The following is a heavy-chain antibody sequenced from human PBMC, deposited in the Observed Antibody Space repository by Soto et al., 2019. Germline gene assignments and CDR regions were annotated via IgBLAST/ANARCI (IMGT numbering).Heavy chain of an antibody. J-gene: IGHJ5*02. D-gene: IGHD1-26*01. V-gene: IGHV1-69*06. CDR3: ARAIVAATAYNWFDT. CDR1: GGTFSSYA. Sequence: GASVKGSCKASGGTFSSYAIRWVRQAPGQGLEWMGGIRPIFGTAKYAQKFQGRVTITADKSTSTAYIELSSLRSEDTAVYYCARAIVAATAYNWFDTSGQGTLVTVSS. CDR2: IRPIFGTA.